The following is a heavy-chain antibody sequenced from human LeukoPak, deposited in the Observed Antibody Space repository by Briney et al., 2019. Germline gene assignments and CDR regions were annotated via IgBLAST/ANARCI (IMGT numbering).Heavy chain of an antibody. Sequence: GASVKVSCKASGYTFTGYYMHWVRQAPGQGLEWMGWINPNSGGTNYAQKFQGWVTMTRGTSISTAYMELSRLRSDDTAVYYCAREGRDYDFWDSDYYYYGMDVWGQGTTVTVSS. V-gene: IGHV1-2*04. CDR1: GYTFTGYY. CDR2: INPNSGGT. D-gene: IGHD3-3*01. J-gene: IGHJ6*02. CDR3: AREGRDYDFWDSDYYYYGMDV.